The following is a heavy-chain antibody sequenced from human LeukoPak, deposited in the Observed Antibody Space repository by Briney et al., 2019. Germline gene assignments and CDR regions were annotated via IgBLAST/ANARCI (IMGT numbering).Heavy chain of an antibody. D-gene: IGHD4-23*01. Sequence: GWSLRLSCAASGITFSSQAMAWVRQAPGKGLVWVSRIASDGSSTTYADSVKGRFSISRDNAKNTLYLQMNSLRVEDTAVYYCARGRPHGNDYWGQGTLVTVSS. CDR3: ARGRPHGNDY. CDR2: IASDGSST. V-gene: IGHV3-74*01. CDR1: GITFSSQA. J-gene: IGHJ4*02.